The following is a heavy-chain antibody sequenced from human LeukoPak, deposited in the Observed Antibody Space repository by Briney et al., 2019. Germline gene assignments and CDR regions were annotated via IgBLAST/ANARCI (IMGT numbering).Heavy chain of an antibody. D-gene: IGHD3-3*01. CDR2: IYHSGST. Sequence: PLQTLSLTCAVSGGSISSGGYSWSWIRQPPGKGLEWIGYIYHSGSTYYNPSLKSRVTISVDRSKNQFSLKLSSVTAADTAVYYCARDVGDDFWSGYYTGPFMDVWGQGTTVTVSS. J-gene: IGHJ6*02. CDR1: GGSISSGGYS. CDR3: ARDVGDDFWSGYYTGPFMDV. V-gene: IGHV4-30-2*01.